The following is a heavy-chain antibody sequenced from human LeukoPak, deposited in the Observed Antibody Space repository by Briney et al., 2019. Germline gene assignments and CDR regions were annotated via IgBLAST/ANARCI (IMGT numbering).Heavy chain of an antibody. Sequence: GGSLRLSCAASGFTFSTSAMTWVRQAPGKGLEWVSGISGSGVTDYADSVKGRFTISRDNSKNTLYLQMNSLRAEDTAVYYCTTDRPSRIVVPGIIDYWGQGTLVTVSS. D-gene: IGHD6-19*01. CDR2: ISGSGVT. CDR1: GFTFSTSA. V-gene: IGHV3-23*01. CDR3: TTDRPSRIVVPGIIDY. J-gene: IGHJ4*02.